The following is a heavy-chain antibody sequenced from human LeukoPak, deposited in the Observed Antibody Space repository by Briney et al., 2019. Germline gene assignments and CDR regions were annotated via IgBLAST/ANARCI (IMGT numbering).Heavy chain of an antibody. CDR2: INQDGSKK. J-gene: IGHJ4*02. CDR3: ARKSVDY. Sequence: GGSLRLSCAASGFTFSDYWMSWVRQAPGEGLEWVANINQDGSKKYYVDSVKGRFTISRDNAKNSLYLQMNSLRAEDTAVYYCARKSVDYWGQGALVTVSS. CDR1: GFTFSDYW. V-gene: IGHV3-7*01.